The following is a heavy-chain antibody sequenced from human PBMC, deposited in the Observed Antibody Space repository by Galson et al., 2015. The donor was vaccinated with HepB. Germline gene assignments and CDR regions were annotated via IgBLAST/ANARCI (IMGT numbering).Heavy chain of an antibody. D-gene: IGHD3-9*01. CDR3: VKRGDRLLDYFDY. Sequence: SLRLSCAASGFTFSSYAMHWVRQAPGKGLEYVSAISSNGGSTYYADSVKGRFTISRDNSKDTLYLQMSSLRAEDTAVYYCVKRGDRLLDYFDYWGQGTLVTVSS. V-gene: IGHV3-64D*06. J-gene: IGHJ4*02. CDR1: GFTFSSYA. CDR2: ISSNGGST.